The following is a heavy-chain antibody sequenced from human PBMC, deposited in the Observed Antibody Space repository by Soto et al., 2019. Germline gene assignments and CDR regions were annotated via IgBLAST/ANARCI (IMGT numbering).Heavy chain of an antibody. D-gene: IGHD4-4*01. V-gene: IGHV1-69*13. J-gene: IGHJ5*02. CDR3: ARVADYSNYGNWFDP. Sequence: ASVKVSCKASGGTFSSYAISWVRQAPGQGLEWMGGIIPIFGTANYAQKFQGRVTITADESTSTAYMELSSLRSEDTAVYYCARVADYSNYGNWFDPWGQGTLVTVSS. CDR1: GGTFSSYA. CDR2: IIPIFGTA.